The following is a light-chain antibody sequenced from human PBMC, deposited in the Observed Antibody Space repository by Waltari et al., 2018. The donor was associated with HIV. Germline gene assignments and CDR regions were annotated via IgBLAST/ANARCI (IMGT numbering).Light chain of an antibody. CDR3: QQYGSSPMYT. Sequence: EIVLTQSPGTLSLFPGERATLSCRASQSVSTSYLAWYQQKPGQAPRLLIYGAASRAPGIPDRFSGSGSGSDFTLTISRLEPEDFAVYYCQQYGSSPMYTFGQGTKLEI. CDR2: GAA. J-gene: IGKJ2*01. CDR1: QSVSTSY. V-gene: IGKV3-20*01.